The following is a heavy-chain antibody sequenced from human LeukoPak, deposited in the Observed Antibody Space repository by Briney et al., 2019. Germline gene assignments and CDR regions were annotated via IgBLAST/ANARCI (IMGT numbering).Heavy chain of an antibody. CDR2: IYYSGST. D-gene: IGHD3-9*01. CDR3: ARRATGGWYYDD. J-gene: IGHJ4*02. Sequence: SGTLSLTCTVSGGSVSTYYWSWIRQPPGKGLEWIGYIYYSGSTNHNPSLKGRVTISVDTSKNQFSLRLSSVTAADTAVYYCARRATGGWYYDDWGQGTLVTVSS. V-gene: IGHV4-59*08. CDR1: GGSVSTYY.